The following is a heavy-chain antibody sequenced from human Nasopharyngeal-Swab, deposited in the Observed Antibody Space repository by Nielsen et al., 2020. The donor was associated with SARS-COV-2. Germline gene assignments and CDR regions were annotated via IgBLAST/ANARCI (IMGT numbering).Heavy chain of an antibody. CDR1: GFTFCDYD. V-gene: IGHV3-30*03. Sequence: GESLTIACAASGFTFCDYDIHWVSPAPGKGLEWVAGISYDGSYKSYADSVKSRFTISRDTSKNTLYLQMNSLRAEDTAVYYCARGKYSSTWSPEFDYWGQGTLVTVSS. D-gene: IGHD6-13*01. J-gene: IGHJ4*02. CDR3: ARGKYSSTWSPEFDY. CDR2: ISYDGSYK.